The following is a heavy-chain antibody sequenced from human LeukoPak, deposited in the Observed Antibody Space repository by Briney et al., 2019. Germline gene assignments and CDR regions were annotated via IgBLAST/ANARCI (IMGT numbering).Heavy chain of an antibody. J-gene: IGHJ4*02. Sequence: GASVKVSCKASGGTFSSYAISWVRQAPGQGLEWMGGIIPIFGTANYAQKFQGRVTITADESTSTAYMELSSLRSEDTAVYYCARDPPSGSYCGGDCYGYWGQGNLVTVSS. V-gene: IGHV1-69*13. D-gene: IGHD2-21*01. CDR1: GGTFSSYA. CDR3: ARDPPSGSYCGGDCYGY. CDR2: IIPIFGTA.